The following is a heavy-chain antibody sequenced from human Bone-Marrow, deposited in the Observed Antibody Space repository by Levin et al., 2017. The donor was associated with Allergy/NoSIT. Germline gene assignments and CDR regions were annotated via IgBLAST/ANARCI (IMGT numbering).Heavy chain of an antibody. CDR3: ARVFGSEETFDI. Sequence: PGGSLRLSCAASGFTFSDYFMSWVRQAPGKGLEWVSYISSSVNTMYYSDSVRGRFTISRDNAKNSLYLQMNSLRAEDTSVCYCARVFGSEETFDIWGHGTMVTVSS. J-gene: IGHJ3*02. CDR2: ISSSVNTM. CDR1: GFTFSDYF. V-gene: IGHV3-11*01. D-gene: IGHD2-15*01.